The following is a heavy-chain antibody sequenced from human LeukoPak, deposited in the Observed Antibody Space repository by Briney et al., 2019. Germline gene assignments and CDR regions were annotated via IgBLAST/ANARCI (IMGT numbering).Heavy chain of an antibody. D-gene: IGHD6-13*01. V-gene: IGHV4-38-2*02. J-gene: IGHJ4*02. CDR2: INHSGST. CDR3: ARQVDYSSSWIDY. CDR1: DYSISSGYY. Sequence: PSETLSLTCTVSDYSISSGYYWGWIRQPPGKGLEWIGEINHSGSTNYNPSLKSRVTISVDTSKNQFSLKLSSVTAADTAVYYCARQVDYSSSWIDYWGQGSLVTVSS.